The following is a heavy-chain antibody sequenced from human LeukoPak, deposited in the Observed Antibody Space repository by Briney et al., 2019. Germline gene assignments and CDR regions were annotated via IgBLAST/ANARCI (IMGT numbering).Heavy chain of an antibody. J-gene: IGHJ4*02. CDR1: GFTFGSYR. D-gene: IGHD3-9*01. CDR3: ARKSRRYDILTSYYTTYYFDY. V-gene: IGHV3-21*04. CDR2: ISGISNYI. Sequence: PGGSLRLSCAASGFTFGSYRMNGVRQAPGKGLEYVSSISGISNYIFYADSVKGRFTISRDSAKNSLYLQMNRLTAEDTAVYYCARKSRRYDILTSYYTTYYFDYWGQGTLVTVSS.